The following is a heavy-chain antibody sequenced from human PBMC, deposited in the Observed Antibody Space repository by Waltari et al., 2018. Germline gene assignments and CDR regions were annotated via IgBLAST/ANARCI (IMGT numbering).Heavy chain of an antibody. Sequence: EVQLVESGGGLVQPGGSLRLSCAASGFTFSSYEMNWVRQAPGKGLQWVSYSMRSGSTIYYADSVKGRFTISRDNAKNSLYLQMNSLRAEDTAVYYCARGPPYYASYLDDYWGQGTLVTVSS. D-gene: IGHD3-10*01. CDR2: SMRSGSTI. CDR3: ARGPPYYASYLDDY. V-gene: IGHV3-48*03. CDR1: GFTFSSYE. J-gene: IGHJ4*02.